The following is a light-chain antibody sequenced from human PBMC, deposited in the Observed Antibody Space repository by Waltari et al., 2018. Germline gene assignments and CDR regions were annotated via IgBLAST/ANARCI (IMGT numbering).Light chain of an antibody. V-gene: IGLV3-10*01. J-gene: IGLJ2*01. CDR1: ALPTRY. Sequence: SYELPQPPSVSVSPGQTASITCSGAALPTRYSYWYQQKSGQAPVLVIYEDSRRPPGIPERFSGSSSGTMATLTISGAQVEDEADYYCYSTDSSGNQRVFGGGTKLTVL. CDR2: EDS. CDR3: YSTDSSGNQRV.